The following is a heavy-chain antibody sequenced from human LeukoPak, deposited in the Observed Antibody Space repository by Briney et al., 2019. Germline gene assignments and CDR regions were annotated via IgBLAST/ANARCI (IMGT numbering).Heavy chain of an antibody. CDR1: GDSISSSSYY. CDR2: IYYSGST. Sequence: PSETLSLTCTVSGDSISSSSYYWGWIRQPPGKGLEWIGSIYYSGSTYYNPSLKSRFTISVDTSKNQFSLKLSSVTAADTAVYYCARHQPDDYDFWSGLNWFDPWGQGTLVTVSS. D-gene: IGHD3-3*01. J-gene: IGHJ5*02. V-gene: IGHV4-39*01. CDR3: ARHQPDDYDFWSGLNWFDP.